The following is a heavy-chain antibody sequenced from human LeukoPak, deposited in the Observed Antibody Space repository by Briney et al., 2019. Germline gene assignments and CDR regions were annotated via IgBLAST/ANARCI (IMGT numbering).Heavy chain of an antibody. Sequence: GGSLRLSCAASGFTFSNYAMHWVRQAPGKGLEWVALIRYDGSNKYYADSVKGRLTISRDNSNNTLYLQMNNLRAEDTAVYYCAKDAPLGGFGPFDYWGQGILVTVSS. CDR1: GFTFSNYA. CDR3: AKDAPLGGFGPFDY. CDR2: IRYDGSNK. J-gene: IGHJ4*02. D-gene: IGHD3-10*01. V-gene: IGHV3-30*02.